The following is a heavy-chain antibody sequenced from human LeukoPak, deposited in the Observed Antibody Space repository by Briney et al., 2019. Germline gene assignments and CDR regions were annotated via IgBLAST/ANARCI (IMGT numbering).Heavy chain of an antibody. CDR2: IIPTFGTA. D-gene: IGHD6-19*01. J-gene: IGHJ6*02. CDR3: ARGSGKEGWLMDV. Sequence: SVKVSCKASGGTFSSYAISWVRQAPGQGLEWMGGIIPTFGTANYAQKFQGRVTITADESTSTAYMELSSLRSEGTAVYYCARGSGKEGWLMDVWGQGTTVTVSS. CDR1: GGTFSSYA. V-gene: IGHV1-69*13.